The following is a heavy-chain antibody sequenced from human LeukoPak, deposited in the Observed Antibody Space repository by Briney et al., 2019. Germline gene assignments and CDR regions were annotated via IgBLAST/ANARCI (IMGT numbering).Heavy chain of an antibody. CDR2: IWYGGSNK. V-gene: IGHV3-30*02. Sequence: GGSLRLPCAASGFRFSSYAMSWVRQAPGKGLEWVAVIWYGGSNKYYADSVKGRFTISRDNSKNTLYLQMNSLRAEDTAVYYCAKDNWWGQGTLVTVSS. J-gene: IGHJ4*02. CDR3: AKDNW. CDR1: GFRFSSYA.